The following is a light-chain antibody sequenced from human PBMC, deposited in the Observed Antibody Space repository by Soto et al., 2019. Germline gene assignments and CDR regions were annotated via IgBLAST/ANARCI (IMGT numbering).Light chain of an antibody. CDR3: SSYTSSSTLVV. Sequence: QSALTQPASVSGSPGQSITISCTGTSSDVGGYNYVSWYQQHPGTAPKLMIYDVNNRPSGVSNRFSGSKSGNTASLTISGLQAEDEADYYCSSYTSSSTLVVFGGGTQLT. J-gene: IGLJ2*01. CDR2: DVN. V-gene: IGLV2-14*01. CDR1: SSDVGGYNY.